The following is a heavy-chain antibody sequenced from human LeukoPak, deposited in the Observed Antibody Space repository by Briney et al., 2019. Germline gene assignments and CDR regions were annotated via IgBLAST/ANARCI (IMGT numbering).Heavy chain of an antibody. CDR3: AREPYCSSTSCQVPAGSTLDY. V-gene: IGHV3-48*01. D-gene: IGHD2-2*01. J-gene: IGHJ4*02. CDR2: ISSSSSTI. CDR1: GFTFSSYS. Sequence: GGSLRLSCAASGFTFSSYSMNWVRQAPGKGLEWVSYISSSSSTIYYADSVKGRFTISRDNAKNSLYLQMNSLRAEDTAVYYCAREPYCSSTSCQVPAGSTLDYWGQGTLVTVSS.